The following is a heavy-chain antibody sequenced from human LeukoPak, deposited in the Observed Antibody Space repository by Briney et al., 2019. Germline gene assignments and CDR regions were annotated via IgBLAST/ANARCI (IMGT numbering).Heavy chain of an antibody. Sequence: PGRSLRLSCTASGFTFGDYAMSWVRQAPGKGLEWVGFIRSKTYGGTTEYAASVKGRFTISRDDSKSIAYLQMNSLKTEDAAVYYCTRVEGDLIDYWGQGTLVTVSS. CDR1: GFTFGDYA. CDR2: IRSKTYGGTT. V-gene: IGHV3-49*04. J-gene: IGHJ4*02. D-gene: IGHD2-21*02. CDR3: TRVEGDLIDY.